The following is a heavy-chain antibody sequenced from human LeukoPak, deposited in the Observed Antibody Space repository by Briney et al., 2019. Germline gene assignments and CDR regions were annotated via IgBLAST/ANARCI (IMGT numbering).Heavy chain of an antibody. Sequence: GGSLRLSCAASGFTFSSYWMHWVRQAPGKGLVWVSRINSDGSSTSYADSVKGRFTISRDNAKNTLYLQMNSLRAEDTAVYYCARADTAMVYDYFDYWGQGTLGTVSS. V-gene: IGHV3-74*01. CDR3: ARADTAMVYDYFDY. CDR2: INSDGSST. J-gene: IGHJ4*02. CDR1: GFTFSSYW. D-gene: IGHD5-18*01.